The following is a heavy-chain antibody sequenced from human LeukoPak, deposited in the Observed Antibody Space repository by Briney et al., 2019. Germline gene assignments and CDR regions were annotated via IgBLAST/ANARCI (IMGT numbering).Heavy chain of an antibody. V-gene: IGHV3-7*01. Sequence: GGSLRLSCAASGFTFGSYWMDWVRQSSDQGLEWVANIKQDGSEAYYLDSVKGRFTISRDNAKNALFLQMNSLRAEDTAVYYCTKSLDYWGQGTLVTVSS. CDR3: TKSLDY. CDR2: IKQDGSEA. CDR1: GFTFGSYW. J-gene: IGHJ4*02.